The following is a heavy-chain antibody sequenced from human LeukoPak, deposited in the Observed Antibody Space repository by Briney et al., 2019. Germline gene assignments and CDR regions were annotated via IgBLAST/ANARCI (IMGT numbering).Heavy chain of an antibody. CDR2: ISPTGEGT. D-gene: IGHD4-17*01. CDR1: GFAFSNTG. V-gene: IGHV3-23*01. Sequence: PGGSLRLSCAASGFAFSNTGMTWVRQAPGRGLEWVSTISPTGEGTHYADSVKGRFTISGDNSKNTLSLEMNSLRADDTATYYCARDAGGAWPFDYWGQGTRVTVSS. CDR3: ARDAGGAWPFDY. J-gene: IGHJ4*02.